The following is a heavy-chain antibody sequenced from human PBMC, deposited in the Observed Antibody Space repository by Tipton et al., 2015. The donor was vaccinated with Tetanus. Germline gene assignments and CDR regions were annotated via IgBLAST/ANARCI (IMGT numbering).Heavy chain of an antibody. CDR3: ARDGELDTVLVTLGCLVN. V-gene: IGHV3-21*01. CDR2: ISSSSGYI. D-gene: IGHD5-18*01. J-gene: IGHJ4*02. Sequence: SWIRQAPGKGLEWVSSISSSSGYIYYADSVKGRFTLSRDNAKNSLYLQMNSLRADDTAVYYCARDGELDTVLVTLGCLVNWGQGTLVSVSS.